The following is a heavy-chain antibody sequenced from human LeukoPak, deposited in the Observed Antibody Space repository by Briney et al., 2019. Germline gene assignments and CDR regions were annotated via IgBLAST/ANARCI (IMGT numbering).Heavy chain of an antibody. CDR2: IREDGTEK. J-gene: IGHJ4*02. D-gene: IGHD7-27*01. CDR3: ARHVGISF. Sequence: GGSLRLSCTASGFTFSGAWMTWVRQAPGKGLEWVANIREDGTEKNYVDSVKGRFTISRDNAKNSLFLQMSNLRDDDTAIYYCARHVGISFWGQGTPVTVSS. CDR1: GFTFSGAW. V-gene: IGHV3-7*01.